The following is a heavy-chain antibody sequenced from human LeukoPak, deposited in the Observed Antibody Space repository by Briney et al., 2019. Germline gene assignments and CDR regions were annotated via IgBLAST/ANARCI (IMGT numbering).Heavy chain of an antibody. CDR2: IYYSGST. D-gene: IGHD1-26*01. V-gene: IGHV4-39*01. CDR1: GGSISSSSYY. Sequence: PSETLSLTCTVSGGSISSSSYYCGWIRQPPGKGLEWIGSIYYSGSTYYNPSLKSRVTISVDTSKNQFSLKLSSVTAADTAVCYFARRGNPRGSYFYYLDYWGQGTLVTVSS. J-gene: IGHJ4*02. CDR3: ARRGNPRGSYFYYLDY.